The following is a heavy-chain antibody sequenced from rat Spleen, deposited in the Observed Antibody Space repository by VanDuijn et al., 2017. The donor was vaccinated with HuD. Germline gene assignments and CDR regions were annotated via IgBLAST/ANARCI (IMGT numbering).Heavy chain of an antibody. CDR1: GFTFSDYN. Sequence: EVQLVESGGGLVQPGRSLKLSCAASGFTFSDYNMAWVRQTPKMGLGWVATISYDGSGTYYRDSVKGRFTISRNNAKDTLYLPMDSLRSEDTATDYCTRPSDGYPFAYWGQGTLVTVSS. J-gene: IGHJ3*01. V-gene: IGHV5-7*01. D-gene: IGHD1-7*01. CDR3: TRPSDGYPFAY. CDR2: ISYDGSGT.